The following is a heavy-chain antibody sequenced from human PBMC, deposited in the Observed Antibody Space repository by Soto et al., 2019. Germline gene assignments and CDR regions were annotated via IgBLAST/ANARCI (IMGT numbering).Heavy chain of an antibody. D-gene: IGHD6-6*01. CDR3: ARDRTISDYRSSGALGL. CDR2: IYSGGST. CDR1: GFTVSGHY. V-gene: IGHV3-66*01. J-gene: IGHJ4*02. Sequence: EMQLVESGGGLVQPGGSLRLSCAASGFTVSGHYMSWVRQAPGKGLEWVSVIYSGGSTYYAKSVTGRFTISRDSFRNTVYLQKNSLRAEDTAVYYCARDRTISDYRSSGALGLWGQGTLVSVSS.